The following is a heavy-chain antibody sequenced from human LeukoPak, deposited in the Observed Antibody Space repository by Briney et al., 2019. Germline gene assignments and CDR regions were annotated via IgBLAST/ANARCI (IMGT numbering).Heavy chain of an antibody. Sequence: ESLMIFCKASGYRSFSYCYCCGRRMPARNRVWLGRIDPSDSYTNYSPSFQGHVTISADKSISTAYLQWSSLKASDTAMYYCARLSPMAYRLDYWGQGTLVTVSS. D-gene: IGHD2/OR15-2a*01. CDR1: GYRSFSYC. J-gene: IGHJ4*02. CDR3: ARLSPMAYRLDY. V-gene: IGHV5-10-1*01. CDR2: IDPSDSYT.